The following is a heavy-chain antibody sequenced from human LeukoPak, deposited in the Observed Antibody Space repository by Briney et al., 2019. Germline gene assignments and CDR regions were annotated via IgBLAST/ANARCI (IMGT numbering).Heavy chain of an antibody. D-gene: IGHD2-2*01. CDR2: IDARSGIV. V-gene: IGHV3-48*01. CDR3: AKDMYTSFLFDY. Sequence: GGSLRLSCAASGFTFTMFGMNWVRQAPGKGLEWVSYIDARSGIVYYADSVQGRFTISRDNSKNTLYLQMNSLRAEDTAVFYCAKDMYTSFLFDYWGQGILVTVSS. CDR1: GFTFTMFG. J-gene: IGHJ4*02.